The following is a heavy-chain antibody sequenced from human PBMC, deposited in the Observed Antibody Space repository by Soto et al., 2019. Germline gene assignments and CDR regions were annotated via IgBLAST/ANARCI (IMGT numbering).Heavy chain of an antibody. CDR3: ARGDTMVREGWFGP. D-gene: IGHD3-10*01. Sequence: ETMSHTCGVEGGSISGYYWSWIRQQPGKGLEWIGEINHSGSTNYNPSLKSRVTISVDTSKNQFSLKLSSVTAADTAVYYCARGDTMVREGWFGPWGQGTLVTVSS. CDR2: INHSGST. CDR1: GGSISGYY. J-gene: IGHJ5*02. V-gene: IGHV4-34*01.